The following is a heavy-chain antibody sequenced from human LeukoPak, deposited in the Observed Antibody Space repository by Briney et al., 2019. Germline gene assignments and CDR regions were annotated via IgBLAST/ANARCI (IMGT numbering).Heavy chain of an antibody. Sequence: PSQTLSLTCIVSGDSISSGDYYWSWIRQPAGKGLEWIGRISSSGSTNYNPSLKSRVTISVDTSKNQFSLKLSSVTAADTAVYYCARGSGEDYYDSSGRNYFDYWGQGTLVTVSS. J-gene: IGHJ4*02. CDR3: ARGSGEDYYDSSGRNYFDY. V-gene: IGHV4-61*02. CDR1: GDSISSGDYY. D-gene: IGHD3-22*01. CDR2: ISSSGST.